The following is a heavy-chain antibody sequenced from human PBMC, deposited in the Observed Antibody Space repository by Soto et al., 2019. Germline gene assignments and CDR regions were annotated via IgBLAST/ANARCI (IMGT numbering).Heavy chain of an antibody. D-gene: IGHD3-3*01. V-gene: IGHV3-7*01. CDR1: GFTFSRYW. J-gene: IGHJ3*02. CDR2: IKQDGSEK. CDR3: VRDDTRGKNDFWSGHYTTDAFDI. Sequence: EVQLVESGGGLVQPGGSLRLSCAASGFTFSRYWMSWVRQAPGKGLEWVANIKQDGSEKYYVESVKGRFTMSRDNTKNSLYLQMNSLKAEDTAVYYCVRDDTRGKNDFWSGHYTTDAFDIWGQGRMVTVSS.